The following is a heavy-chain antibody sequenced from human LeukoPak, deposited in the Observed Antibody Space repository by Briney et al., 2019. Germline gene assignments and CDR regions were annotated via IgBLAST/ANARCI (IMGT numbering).Heavy chain of an antibody. CDR1: GGSISSCY. J-gene: IGHJ2*01. CDR3: ARGYYGSGTPGWYFDL. Sequence: SETLSLTCTVSGGSISSCYWSWIRQPAGKGLEWIGRIYTSGSTNYNPSLKSRVTMSVDTSKNQFSLKLSSVTAADTAVYYCARGYYGSGTPGWYFDLWGRGTLVTVSS. D-gene: IGHD3-10*01. V-gene: IGHV4-4*07. CDR2: IYTSGST.